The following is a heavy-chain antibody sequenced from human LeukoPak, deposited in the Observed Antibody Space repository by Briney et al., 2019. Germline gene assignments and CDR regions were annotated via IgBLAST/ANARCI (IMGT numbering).Heavy chain of an antibody. D-gene: IGHD3-16*01. J-gene: IGHJ4*02. CDR3: ARHPAGGGYFDY. Sequence: SETLSLTCTVSGGSISSGDYYWSWFRQPPGKDLGWIGYIYYNGDTYYNPSLWSRVTTSTDTSKNQFSLKLSSVTAADTAVYYCARHPAGGGYFDYWGQGTLVTVSS. CDR1: GGSISSGDYY. V-gene: IGHV4-30-4*01. CDR2: IYYNGDT.